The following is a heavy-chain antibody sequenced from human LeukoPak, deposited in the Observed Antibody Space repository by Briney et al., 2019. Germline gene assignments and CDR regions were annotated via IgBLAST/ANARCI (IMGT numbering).Heavy chain of an antibody. D-gene: IGHD3-10*01. Sequence: SETLSLTCAVYGGSFSGYYWSWIRQPPGKGLEWMGKITHSESTKYNPSIKSRVTISVVTSKNQSSLKLSSVTAADTAVYYCARYGSGSYYFGNYYYGMDVWGQGTTVTVSS. J-gene: IGHJ6*02. V-gene: IGHV4-34*01. CDR1: GGSFSGYY. CDR2: ITHSEST. CDR3: ARYGSGSYYFGNYYYGMDV.